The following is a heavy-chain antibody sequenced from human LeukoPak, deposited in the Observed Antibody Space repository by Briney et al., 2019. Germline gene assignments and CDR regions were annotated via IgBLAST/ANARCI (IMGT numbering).Heavy chain of an antibody. CDR2: IYGGGST. CDR3: ARELTYYFDY. Sequence: PGGSLRLSCAASGFTVSSNYMSWVRQAPGKGLEWVSVIYGGGSTYYADSVKGRFTISRDNSKNTLYRQMNSLRAEDTAVYYCARELTYYFDYWGQGTLVTVSS. D-gene: IGHD4/OR15-4a*01. J-gene: IGHJ4*02. CDR1: GFTVSSNY. V-gene: IGHV3-66*01.